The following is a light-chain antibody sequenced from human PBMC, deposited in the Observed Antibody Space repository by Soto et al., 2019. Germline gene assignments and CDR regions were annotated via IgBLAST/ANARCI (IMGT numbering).Light chain of an antibody. CDR2: SAS. V-gene: IGKV1-39*01. CDR1: QNINRY. Sequence: DIQLTQSPXSLSAAVGDRVTITCRASQNINRYLNWYQQKPGTAPKLLIFSASSLQTGVPSRFSGSGSGTHFTLTISSLQPEDFAIYYCQQSFSGPTWTFGQGTKVEIK. J-gene: IGKJ1*01. CDR3: QQSFSGPTWT.